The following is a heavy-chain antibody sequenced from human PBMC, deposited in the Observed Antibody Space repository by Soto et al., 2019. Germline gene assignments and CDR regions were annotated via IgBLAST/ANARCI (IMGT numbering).Heavy chain of an antibody. CDR3: ARETGRQGQQWLPRFFDY. V-gene: IGHV3-66*01. CDR1: GFTVSSNY. J-gene: IGHJ4*02. D-gene: IGHD6-19*01. Sequence: GGSLRLSCAASGFTVSSNYMSWVRQAPGKGLEWVSVIYSGGSTYYADSVKGRFTISRDNSKNTLYLQMNSLRAEDTAVYYCARETGRQGQQWLPRFFDYWGQGTLVTVSS. CDR2: IYSGGST.